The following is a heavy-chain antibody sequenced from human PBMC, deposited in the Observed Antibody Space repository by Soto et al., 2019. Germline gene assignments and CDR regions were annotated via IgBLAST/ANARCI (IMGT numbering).Heavy chain of an antibody. CDR2: ISSSSSYI. J-gene: IGHJ4*02. CDR3: ARSGPTQASYYYDSYVVVLPIDY. D-gene: IGHD3-22*01. V-gene: IGHV3-21*01. CDR1: GFTFSSYS. Sequence: GGSLRLSCAASGFTFSSYSMNWVRQAPGKGLEWVSSISSSSSYIYYADSVKGRFTISRDNAKNSLYLQMNSLRAEDTAVYYCARSGPTQASYYYDSYVVVLPIDYWGQGTLVTVSS.